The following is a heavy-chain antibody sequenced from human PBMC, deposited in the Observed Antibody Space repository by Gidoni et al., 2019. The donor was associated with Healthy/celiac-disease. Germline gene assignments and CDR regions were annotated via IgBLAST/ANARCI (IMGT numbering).Heavy chain of an antibody. CDR3: ARDLEYYYDSSGYISFDY. V-gene: IGHV6-1*01. CDR2: TYYRSKWYN. J-gene: IGHJ4*02. CDR1: GDSVSSNSAA. D-gene: IGHD3-22*01. Sequence: QVQLQQSGPGLVKPSQTLSLPCAISGDSVSSNSAAWNWIRQSPSRGLEWLGRTYYRSKWYNDYAVSVKSRITINPDTSKNQFSLQLNSVTPEDTAVYYCARDLEYYYDSSGYISFDYWGQGTLVTVSS.